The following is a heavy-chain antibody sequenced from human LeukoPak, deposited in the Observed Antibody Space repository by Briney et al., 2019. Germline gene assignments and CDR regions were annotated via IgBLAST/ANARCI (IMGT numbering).Heavy chain of an antibody. D-gene: IGHD2-2*01. CDR2: FYPGDSDI. Sequence: GESLKISCKASGYSFTNYWIGWVRQMPGKGLEWMGVFYPGDSDIRYSPSFQGQVTLSADKSITTAYLQWSSLKASDTAMYYCARLGCSSTSCYAFDIWGQGTMVTVSS. CDR3: ARLGCSSTSCYAFDI. CDR1: GYSFTNYW. V-gene: IGHV5-51*01. J-gene: IGHJ3*02.